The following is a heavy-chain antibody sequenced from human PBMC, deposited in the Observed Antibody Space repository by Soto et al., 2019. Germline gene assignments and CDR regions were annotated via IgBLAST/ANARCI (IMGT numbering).Heavy chain of an antibody. V-gene: IGHV4-4*07. CDR3: ARDNTLLWFGEFEGPTQKYYYYYGMDV. Sequence: TSETLSLTCTVSGGSISSYYWRWIRQPAWKGLEWIGRIYTSGSTNYNPSLKSRVTMSVDTSKNQFSLKLSSVTAADTAVYYCARDNTLLWFGEFEGPTQKYYYYYGMDVWGQGTTVT. D-gene: IGHD3-10*01. CDR1: GGSISSYY. J-gene: IGHJ6*02. CDR2: IYTSGST.